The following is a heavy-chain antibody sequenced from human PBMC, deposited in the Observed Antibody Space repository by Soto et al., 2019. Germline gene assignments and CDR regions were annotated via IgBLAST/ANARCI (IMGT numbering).Heavy chain of an antibody. CDR3: ARVGGGAARTSDY. Sequence: SETLSLTCTVSGGSINDFYWSWIRQPPGKGLEWIGYIYYSGSTDYNPSLKGRVTISVDTSKNQFSLKLRSVTAADTAVYYCARVGGGAARTSDYRGKGTLVTVSS. D-gene: IGHD6-6*01. CDR1: GGSINDFY. CDR2: IYYSGST. V-gene: IGHV4-59*01. J-gene: IGHJ4*02.